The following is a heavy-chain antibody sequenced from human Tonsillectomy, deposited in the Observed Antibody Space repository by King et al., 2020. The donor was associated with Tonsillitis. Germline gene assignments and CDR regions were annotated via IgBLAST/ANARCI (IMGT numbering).Heavy chain of an antibody. J-gene: IGHJ6*02. CDR3: TKDRGGRWCGELQIGDV. CDR1: GFTFSSYG. V-gene: IGHV3-30*18. D-gene: IGHD3-10*01. Sequence: VQLVESGGGVVQPGRSLRLSCAASGFTFSSYGMHWVRQAPGKGLEWVAVISFDGSNKYYADSVKGRFTISRDNSKNTLYLQLNSLRAEDTAVYYCTKDRGGRWCGELQIGDVWDQGTTVTVSS. CDR2: ISFDGSNK.